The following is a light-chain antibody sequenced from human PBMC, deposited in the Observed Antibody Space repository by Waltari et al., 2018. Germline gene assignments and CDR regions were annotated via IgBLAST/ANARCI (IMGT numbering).Light chain of an antibody. Sequence: SYVLTQPPSVSVAPGQTASITCGGDTIRRKSVHWYHQKAGQAPVLVVHDVSDRPSGIPERLSGSNSGNTATLTISRVEAGDEADFYCQVWDSGSGHPHVVFGGGTRLTVL. V-gene: IGLV3-21*02. CDR2: DVS. CDR1: TIRRKS. CDR3: QVWDSGSGHPHVV. J-gene: IGLJ2*01.